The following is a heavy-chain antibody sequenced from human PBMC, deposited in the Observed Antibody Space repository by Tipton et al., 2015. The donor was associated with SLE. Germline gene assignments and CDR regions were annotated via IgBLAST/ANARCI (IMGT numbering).Heavy chain of an antibody. D-gene: IGHD6-13*01. CDR1: GYTFTSYY. CDR2: INPSAGST. V-gene: IGHV1-46*01. Sequence: QLVQSGAEVKKPGASVKVSCKASGYTFTSYYMHWVRQAPGQGLEWMGVINPSAGSTSYAQKFQGRVIMTRDTSTRTAYMELSSLRSEDTAMYYCARDGSSSSYFDYWGQGTLVTVSS. CDR3: ARDGSSSSYFDY. J-gene: IGHJ4*02.